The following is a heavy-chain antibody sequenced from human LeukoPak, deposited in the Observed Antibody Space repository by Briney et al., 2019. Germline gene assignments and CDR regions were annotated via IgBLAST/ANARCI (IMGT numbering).Heavy chain of an antibody. CDR2: IIPIFGTA. J-gene: IGHJ4*02. Sequence: SVTVSCKASGGTFSSYAISWVRQAPGQGLEWMGGIIPIFGTANYAQKFQGRVTITADESTSTAYMELSSLRSEDTAVYYCARAAEYYDSSGYYYVSDYWGQGTLVTVSS. D-gene: IGHD3-22*01. CDR3: ARAAEYYDSSGYYYVSDY. V-gene: IGHV1-69*13. CDR1: GGTFSSYA.